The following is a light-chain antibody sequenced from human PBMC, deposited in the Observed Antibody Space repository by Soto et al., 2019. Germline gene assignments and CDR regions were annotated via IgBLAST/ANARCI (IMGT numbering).Light chain of an antibody. Sequence: EAVLTHSAGTLSLSPGERATFSFRASQSISSSDLAWYQQKPGQAPRLLISGASGRATGIPDRFSGSGSGTDFTLTISRLEPEDFAVYNCQQYGSSPYTFGQGTRWIS. CDR3: QQYGSSPYT. J-gene: IGKJ2*01. CDR2: GAS. CDR1: QSISSSD. V-gene: IGKV3-20*01.